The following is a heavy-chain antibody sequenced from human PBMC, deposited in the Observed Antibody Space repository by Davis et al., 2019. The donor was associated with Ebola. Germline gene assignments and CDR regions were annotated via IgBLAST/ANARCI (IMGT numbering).Heavy chain of an antibody. CDR3: AREVQGTNEFDY. CDR2: ISYDGSNK. CDR1: GFTFSRYA. J-gene: IGHJ4*02. V-gene: IGHV3-30-3*01. D-gene: IGHD2-8*01. Sequence: GGSLRLSCAASGFTFSRYAMHWVRQAPGKGLEWVAVISYDGSNKYYADSVKGRFTISRDNSKNTLYLQMNSLRAEDTAVYYCAREVQGTNEFDYWGQGTLVTVSS.